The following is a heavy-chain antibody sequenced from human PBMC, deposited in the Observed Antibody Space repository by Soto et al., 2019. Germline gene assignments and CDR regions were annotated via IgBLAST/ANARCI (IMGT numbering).Heavy chain of an antibody. J-gene: IGHJ6*02. Sequence: QVKLQESGPGRVKPSQNLSLTCNVSGGAIDSGGYYWCWIRQHPGKGLEWIGYIYYSGSTYYNPSLKSRVSISIDTSKNQFSLELISVTAADTAVYYCARVGTSYGRRGLDVWGQGTTGTVSS. D-gene: IGHD7-27*01. CDR3: ARVGTSYGRRGLDV. CDR1: GGAIDSGGYY. V-gene: IGHV4-31*03. CDR2: IYYSGST.